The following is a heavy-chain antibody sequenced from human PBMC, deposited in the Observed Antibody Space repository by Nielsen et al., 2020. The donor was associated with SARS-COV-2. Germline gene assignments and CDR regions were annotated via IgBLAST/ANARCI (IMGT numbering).Heavy chain of an antibody. V-gene: IGHV3-9*01. CDR3: ARDGGRRTMFGVNHRVRKDAFDI. J-gene: IGHJ3*02. CDR1: GFTFDDYA. D-gene: IGHD3-3*01. Sequence: SLKISCAASGFTFDDYAMHWVRQAPGKGLEWVAGISWNSGSIGYADSVKGRFTISRDNAKNSLYLQMNSLRAEDTALYYCARDGGRRTMFGVNHRVRKDAFDIWGQGTMVTVSS. CDR2: ISWNSGSI.